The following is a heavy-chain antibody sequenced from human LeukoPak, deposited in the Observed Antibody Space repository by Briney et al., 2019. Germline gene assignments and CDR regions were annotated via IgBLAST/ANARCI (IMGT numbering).Heavy chain of an antibody. D-gene: IGHD2/OR15-2a*01. CDR2: INHSGST. CDR1: GGSFSGYY. CDR3: ARQMFLGGMDV. J-gene: IGHJ6*02. V-gene: IGHV4-34*01. Sequence: PSETLSLTCAVYGGSFSGYYWSWIRQPPGKGLEWIGEINHSGSTNYNPSLKSRVTISVDTPKNQFSLKVSSVTAADTAVYYCARQMFLGGMDVWGQGTTATVSS.